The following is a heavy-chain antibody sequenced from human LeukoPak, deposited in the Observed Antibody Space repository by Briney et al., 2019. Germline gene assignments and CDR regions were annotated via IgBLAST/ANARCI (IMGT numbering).Heavy chain of an antibody. CDR2: IWYDGSNK. D-gene: IGHD6-19*01. J-gene: IGHJ4*02. V-gene: IGHV3-33*01. CDR1: GFTFSSYG. Sequence: GRSLRLSCAASGFTFSSYGMHWVRQAPGKGLEWVAVIWYDGSNKYYADSVKGRFTISKDNSKSTLYLQMNSLRAEDTAVYYCARDSHSGYSSGGFGYWGQGTLVTVSS. CDR3: ARDSHSGYSSGGFGY.